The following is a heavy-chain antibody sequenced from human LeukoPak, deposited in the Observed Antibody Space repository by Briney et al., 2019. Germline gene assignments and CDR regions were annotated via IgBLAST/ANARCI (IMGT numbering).Heavy chain of an antibody. CDR2: INPSGGST. D-gene: IGHD4-17*01. Sequence: ASVKVSCKASGYTFTSYYMHWVRQAPGHGLEWMGIINPSGGSTSYAQKFQGRVTMTRDTSTSTVYMELSSLRSEDTAVYYCASSRTFYGDSYYFDYWGQGTLVTVSS. V-gene: IGHV1-46*01. CDR3: ASSRTFYGDSYYFDY. J-gene: IGHJ4*02. CDR1: GYTFTSYY.